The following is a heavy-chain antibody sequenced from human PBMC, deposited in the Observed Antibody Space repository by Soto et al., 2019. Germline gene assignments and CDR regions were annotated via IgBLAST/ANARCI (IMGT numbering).Heavy chain of an antibody. CDR3: AAGGSGDYAN. D-gene: IGHD3-22*01. CDR1: GFTFSTYW. J-gene: IGHJ4*02. CDR2: IKTDGTYA. V-gene: IGHV3-74*01. Sequence: EVQLVESGGDLVQPGGSLRLSCAASGFTFSTYWMHWVRQAPGKGLLWVSRIKTDGTYATYADSVKGRFTISRDNAKNTLYLQMNSLRVEDGAVYYCAAGGSGDYANWGQGTLVTVSS.